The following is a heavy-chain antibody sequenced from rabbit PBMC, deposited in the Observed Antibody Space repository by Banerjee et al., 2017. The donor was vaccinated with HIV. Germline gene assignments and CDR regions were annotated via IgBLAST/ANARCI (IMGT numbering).Heavy chain of an antibody. CDR3: ARDVPGSTDGYLDLNL. V-gene: IGHV1S40*01. J-gene: IGHJ4*01. D-gene: IGHD4-2*01. CDR1: GFSFSSNYH. CDR2: IYTGSSGTT. Sequence: QSLEESGGDLVKPGASLTLTCTASGFSFSSNYHMCWVRQAPGKGLEWIGCIYTGSSGTTYYASWAKGRFTISKTSSTTVTLQMTSLTAADTATYFCARDVPGSTDGYLDLNLWGQGTLVTVS.